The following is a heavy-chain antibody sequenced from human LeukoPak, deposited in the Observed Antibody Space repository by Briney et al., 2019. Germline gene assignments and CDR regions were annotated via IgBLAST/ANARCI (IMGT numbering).Heavy chain of an antibody. J-gene: IGHJ4*02. V-gene: IGHV3-9*03. CDR1: GFTFDDYA. D-gene: IGHD3-22*01. CDR3: AKDIGYYYDSSGYYDY. CDR2: ISCNSGSI. Sequence: PGGSLRLSCAASGFTFDDYAMRWVRHAPGKGLEWVSGISCNSGSIDYADSVKGRFTTARDNAKNSLYLQMNSLGADDMALYYCAKDIGYYYDSSGYYDYWGQGTLATVSS.